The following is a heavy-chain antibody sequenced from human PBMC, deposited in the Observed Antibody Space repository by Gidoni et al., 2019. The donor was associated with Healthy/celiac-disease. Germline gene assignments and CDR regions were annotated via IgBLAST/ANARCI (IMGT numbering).Heavy chain of an antibody. CDR3: ARVGNGGDYLSPYYFDY. V-gene: IGHV3-33*01. D-gene: IGHD2-21*02. Sequence: QVQLVESGGGVVQPGRSLRLSCAASGFTFSRYGMHWVRQAPGKGLEWVAVIWYDGSNKYYADSVKGRFTISRDNSKNTLYLQMNSLRAEDTAVYYCARVGNGGDYLSPYYFDYWGQGTLVTVSS. CDR2: IWYDGSNK. CDR1: GFTFSRYG. J-gene: IGHJ4*02.